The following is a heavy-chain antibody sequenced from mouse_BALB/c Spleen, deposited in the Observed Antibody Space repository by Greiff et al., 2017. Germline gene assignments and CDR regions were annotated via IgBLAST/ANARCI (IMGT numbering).Heavy chain of an antibody. V-gene: IGHV7-3*02. J-gene: IGHJ4*01. D-gene: IGHD1-2*01. CDR1: GFTFTDYY. CDR2: IRNKANGYTT. CDR3: ARDNYYGYVYAMDY. Sequence: EVHLVESGGGLVQPGGSLRLSCATSGFTFTDYYMSWVRQPPGKALEWLGFIRNKANGYTTEYSASVKGRFTISRDNSQSILYLQMNTLRAEDSATYYCARDNYYGYVYAMDYWGQGTSVTVSS.